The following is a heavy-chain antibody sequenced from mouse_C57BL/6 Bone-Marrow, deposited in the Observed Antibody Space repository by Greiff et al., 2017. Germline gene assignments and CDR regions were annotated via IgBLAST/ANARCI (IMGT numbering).Heavy chain of an antibody. CDR1: GYTFTSYW. J-gene: IGHJ2*01. Sequence: QVQLQQPGAELVRPGSSVKLSCKASGYTFTSYWMHWVKQRPIQGLEWIGNIDPSDSETHSNQKFKDKATLTVDKSSSTAYMQLSSLTSEDSAVYYCARQDYGSSKYFDYWGQGTTLTVSS. D-gene: IGHD1-1*01. V-gene: IGHV1-52*01. CDR3: ARQDYGSSKYFDY. CDR2: IDPSDSET.